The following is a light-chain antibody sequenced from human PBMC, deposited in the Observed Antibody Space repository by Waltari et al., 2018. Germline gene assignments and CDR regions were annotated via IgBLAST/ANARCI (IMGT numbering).Light chain of an antibody. Sequence: DIQMTQSPSTLSASVGDRVTIPCRASQSISSGLAWYQQKPGKAPKLLIYKASSLESGVPSRFSGSGSGTEFTLTISSLQPDDFATYYCQQYNSYSTWTFGQGTKVEIK. CDR3: QQYNSYSTWT. CDR2: KAS. J-gene: IGKJ1*01. V-gene: IGKV1-5*03. CDR1: QSISSG.